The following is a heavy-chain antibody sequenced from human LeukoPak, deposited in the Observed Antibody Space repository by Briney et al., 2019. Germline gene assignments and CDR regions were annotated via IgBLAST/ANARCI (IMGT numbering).Heavy chain of an antibody. D-gene: IGHD6-19*01. V-gene: IGHV3-48*04. CDR2: ITSSSGTI. Sequence: GGSLRLSCAASGFTFSDYYMNWVRQAPGKGLEWVSYITSSSGTIYYADSVKGRFTISRDNAKNSLSLQMNSLRAEDTAVYYCARIPVDGSGWYHLDYWGQGTLVTVSS. CDR1: GFTFSDYY. CDR3: ARIPVDGSGWYHLDY. J-gene: IGHJ4*02.